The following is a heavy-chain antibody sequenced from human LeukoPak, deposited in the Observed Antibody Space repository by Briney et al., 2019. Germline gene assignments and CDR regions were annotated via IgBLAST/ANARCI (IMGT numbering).Heavy chain of an antibody. CDR1: GFTFRSYG. V-gene: IGHV3-33*01. Sequence: GGSLRLSCAASGFTFRSYGMHWVRQAPGKGLEWVAVIWYDGSNKYYADSVKGRFTISRDNSKNTLYLQMNSLRAEDTAVYYCARRNYDSSGYDYWGQGTLVTVPS. J-gene: IGHJ4*02. CDR2: IWYDGSNK. D-gene: IGHD3-22*01. CDR3: ARRNYDSSGYDY.